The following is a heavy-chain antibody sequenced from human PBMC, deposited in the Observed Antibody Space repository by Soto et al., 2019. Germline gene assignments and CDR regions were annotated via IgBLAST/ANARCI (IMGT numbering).Heavy chain of an antibody. D-gene: IGHD3-10*01. CDR2: ISYDGSNK. CDR3: ARGWNMVRGVINYYYYYMDV. V-gene: IGHV3-30*03. J-gene: IGHJ6*03. CDR1: GFTFSSYG. Sequence: GGSLRLSCAASGFTFSSYGMHWVRQAPGKGLEWVAVISYDGSNKYYADSVKGRFTISRDNSKNTLYLQMDSLRAEDTAVYYCARGWNMVRGVINYYYYYMDVWGKGTTVTVSS.